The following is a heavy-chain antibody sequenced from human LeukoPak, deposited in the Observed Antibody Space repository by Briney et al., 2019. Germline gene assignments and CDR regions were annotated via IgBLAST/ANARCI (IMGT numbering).Heavy chain of an antibody. CDR2: INHSGST. J-gene: IGHJ4*02. V-gene: IGHV4-34*01. Sequence: SETLSLTCAVYGGSFSGYYWSWIRQPPGKGLEWIGEINHSGSTNYNPSLKSRVTMSLDTSKNQFSLKLSSVTAADTALYYCARGLGPGVYADYWGQGTLVTVSS. CDR1: GGSFSGYY. CDR3: ARGLGPGVYADY. D-gene: IGHD5/OR15-5a*01.